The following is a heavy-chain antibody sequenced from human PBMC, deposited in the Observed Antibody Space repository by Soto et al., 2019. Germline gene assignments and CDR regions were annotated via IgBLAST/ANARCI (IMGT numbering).Heavy chain of an antibody. J-gene: IGHJ4*02. CDR1: GGSISSGGYY. Sequence: TLSLPCTVSGGSISSGGYYWSSIRQHPGKGLEWIGYIYYSGSTYYNPSLESRVTISVDTSKNQFSLKLSSVTAEDTAVYYCARVPPYDYGDYGLDYWGQGTLVTVSS. V-gene: IGHV4-31*03. D-gene: IGHD4-17*01. CDR3: ARVPPYDYGDYGLDY. CDR2: IYYSGST.